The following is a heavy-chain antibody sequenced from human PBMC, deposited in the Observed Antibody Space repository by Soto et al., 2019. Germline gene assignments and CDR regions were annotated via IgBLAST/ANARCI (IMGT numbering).Heavy chain of an antibody. D-gene: IGHD3-3*01. CDR1: GFTFSSYE. V-gene: IGHV3-48*03. J-gene: IGHJ6*02. Sequence: GGSLIRSYAASGFTFSSYETTGVRQAPGQGPAWVSYISSSGSTIYYADSVKGRFTISRDNAKNSLYLQMNSLRAEDTTAYSCARDPRIQDFWSGYYTETYGMDVWGQGTTVTVSS. CDR3: ARDPRIQDFWSGYYTETYGMDV. CDR2: ISSSGSTI.